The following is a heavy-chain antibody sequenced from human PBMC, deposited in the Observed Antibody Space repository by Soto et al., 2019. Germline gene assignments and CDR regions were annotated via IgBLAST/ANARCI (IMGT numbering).Heavy chain of an antibody. CDR1: GVSITNYY. V-gene: IGHV4-59*01. J-gene: IGHJ4*02. CDR2: VYHTGNT. Sequence: SETLSLTCSVSGVSITNYYWTWIRLPPGKGLEWIGYVYHTGNTFYNPSLKSRVTISLDTPKNQVSLSLRSVTAADTAVYYCAREQYNWKLWGQGTLVTVSS. D-gene: IGHD1-20*01. CDR3: AREQYNWKL.